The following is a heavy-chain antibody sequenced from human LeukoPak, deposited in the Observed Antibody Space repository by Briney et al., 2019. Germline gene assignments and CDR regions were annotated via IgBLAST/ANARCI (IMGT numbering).Heavy chain of an antibody. CDR2: IIPIFGTA. D-gene: IGHD3-22*01. CDR3: ARVGRPYYYDSSGYYAYFDY. CDR1: GGTFSSYA. V-gene: IGHV1-69*05. Sequence: ASVKVSCKASGGTFSSYAISWVRQAHGQGLEWMGRIIPIFGTANYAQKFQGRVTITTDESTSTAYMELSSLRSEDTAVYYCARVGRPYYYDSSGYYAYFDYWGQGTLVTVSS. J-gene: IGHJ4*02.